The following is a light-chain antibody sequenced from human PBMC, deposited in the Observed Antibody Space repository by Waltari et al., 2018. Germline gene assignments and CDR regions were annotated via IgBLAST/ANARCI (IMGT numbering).Light chain of an antibody. CDR1: RLRSNY. V-gene: IGLV3-19*01. CDR2: GQS. J-gene: IGLJ2*01. Sequence: SSELTQAPTVSLALGQTVRITCQGGRLRSNYLSWYQQRPGQAPILVFYGQSSRPSGIPDRFSGSISGNTASLTITGAQAEDEADYYCHSRDSSSTRFFGGGTRLTV. CDR3: HSRDSSSTRF.